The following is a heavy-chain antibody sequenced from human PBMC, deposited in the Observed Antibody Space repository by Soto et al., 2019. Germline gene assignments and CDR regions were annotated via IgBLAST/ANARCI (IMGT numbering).Heavy chain of an antibody. V-gene: IGHV3-30*18. CDR1: GFTFSSYG. J-gene: IGHJ4*02. CDR2: ISYDGSNK. D-gene: IGHD3-10*01. Sequence: ESGGGVVQPGRSLRLSCAASGFTFSSYGMHWVRQAPGKGLEWVAVISYDGSNKYYADSVKGRFTISRDNSKNTLYLQMNSLRAEDTAVYYCAKEEGYYYGSGSYRVFDYWGQGTLVTVSS. CDR3: AKEEGYYYGSGSYRVFDY.